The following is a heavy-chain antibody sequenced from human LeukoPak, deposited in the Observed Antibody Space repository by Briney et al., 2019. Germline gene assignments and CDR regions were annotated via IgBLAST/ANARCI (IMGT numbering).Heavy chain of an antibody. CDR1: GYTFTGYY. V-gene: IGHV1-2*02. CDR2: INPNNSDT. Sequence: GASVKVSGKASGYTFTGYYMHWVRQAPGQGLEWMGWINPNNSDTIYAQKFQGRVTMTRVTSLSTGYMDLSSLRSDDTAVYYCARQVGGSFDYWGQGTLVTVSS. J-gene: IGHJ4*02. D-gene: IGHD3-10*01. CDR3: ARQVGGSFDY.